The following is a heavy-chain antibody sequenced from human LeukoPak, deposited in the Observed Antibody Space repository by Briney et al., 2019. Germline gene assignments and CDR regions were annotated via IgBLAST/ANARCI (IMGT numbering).Heavy chain of an antibody. D-gene: IGHD6-13*01. CDR2: ISTYNGNT. J-gene: IGHJ4*02. Sequence: ASVKVSCKASGYTFNSYGISWVRQAPGQGLEWMGWISTYNGNTKYAQKLQGRVTMTTDTSTSTAYMELRSLRSDDTAVYYCARDFFDLAAAGTWGQGTLVTVSS. V-gene: IGHV1-18*01. CDR3: ARDFFDLAAAGT. CDR1: GYTFNSYG.